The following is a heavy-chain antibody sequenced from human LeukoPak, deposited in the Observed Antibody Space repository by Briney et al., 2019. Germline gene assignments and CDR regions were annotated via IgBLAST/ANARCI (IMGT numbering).Heavy chain of an antibody. D-gene: IGHD5-12*01. CDR1: GFTLSSYD. V-gene: IGHV3-48*03. J-gene: IGHJ4*02. CDR3: ARVGYSGYDYDY. Sequence: GGSLRLSCAASGFTLSSYDMNWVRQAPGKGLEWVSYISSSGSSIYYADSVKGRFIISRDNAKNSVYLQMNSLRAEDTAVYYCARVGYSGYDYDYWGQGTLVTVSS. CDR2: ISSSGSSI.